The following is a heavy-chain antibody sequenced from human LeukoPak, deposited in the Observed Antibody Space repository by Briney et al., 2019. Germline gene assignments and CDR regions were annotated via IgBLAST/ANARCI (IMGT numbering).Heavy chain of an antibody. D-gene: IGHD2-21*02. CDR2: INADGTIT. J-gene: IGHJ4*02. Sequence: GGSLRLSCVASGFTFNTYYMHWVRQAPGERLVWVSFINADGTITKYADSVKGRFTISRDNAKSMVYLQMNGLRVEDTAMYYCVRLAVTDTNYWGQGSLVTVSS. CDR1: GFTFNTYY. V-gene: IGHV3-74*01. CDR3: VRLAVTDTNY.